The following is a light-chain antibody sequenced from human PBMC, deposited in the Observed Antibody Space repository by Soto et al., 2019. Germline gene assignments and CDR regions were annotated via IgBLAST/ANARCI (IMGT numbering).Light chain of an antibody. V-gene: IGKV3-15*01. J-gene: IGKJ1*01. CDR2: EAS. CDR3: QQYNSYSAT. CDR1: QSVARK. Sequence: EIVMTQSPATLSVSPGERATLSCRASQSVARKLAWYQQKPGQAPRLLIHEASSLESGVPSRFSGSGSGTEFTLTISSLQPDDFATYYCQQYNSYSATFGQGTKV.